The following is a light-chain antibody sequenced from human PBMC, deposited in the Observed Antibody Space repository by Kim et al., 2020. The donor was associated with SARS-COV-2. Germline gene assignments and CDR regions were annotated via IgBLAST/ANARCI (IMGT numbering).Light chain of an antibody. CDR3: CSYAGRYTYV. CDR2: DAN. Sequence: QSALTQPRSVSGSPGQSVTISCTGTSSDFGGYNYVSWYRQHPGKAPELIIYDANERPSGVPDRFSGSKSGNTASLSISGLLANDEADYYCCSYAGRYTYVFGTGTKVTVL. V-gene: IGLV2-11*01. J-gene: IGLJ1*01. CDR1: SSDFGGYNY.